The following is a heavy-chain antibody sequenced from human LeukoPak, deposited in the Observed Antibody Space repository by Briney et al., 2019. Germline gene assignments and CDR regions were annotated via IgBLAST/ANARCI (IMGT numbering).Heavy chain of an antibody. J-gene: IGHJ4*02. CDR3: AHSMGFGWLLSTRYYFDY. CDR1: GFSLSTRGVG. D-gene: IGHD3-9*01. Sequence: SGPTLVNPTQTLTLTCTFPGFSLSTRGVGVGWIRQPPGKALEWRALIYWDDDKRYSPSLKSRLTITKDTSKNQVVLTMTNMDPVDTATYYCAHSMGFGWLLSTRYYFDYWGQGTLVTVSS. CDR2: IYWDDDK. V-gene: IGHV2-5*02.